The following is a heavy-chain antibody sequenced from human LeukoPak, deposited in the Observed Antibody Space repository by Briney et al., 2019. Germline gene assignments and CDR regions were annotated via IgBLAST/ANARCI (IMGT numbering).Heavy chain of an antibody. Sequence: SETLSLTCTVSGGSLSSGFFYCPWIRQHPGKGLEWIGYSLYSGTTYYNPSLKSRVTVSVDTSKNQFSLKLSSVAAADTAVYYCARDYGDYFDYWGQGTLVTVSS. D-gene: IGHD4-17*01. J-gene: IGHJ4*02. CDR2: SLYSGTT. V-gene: IGHV4-31*03. CDR1: GGSLSSGFFY. CDR3: ARDYGDYFDY.